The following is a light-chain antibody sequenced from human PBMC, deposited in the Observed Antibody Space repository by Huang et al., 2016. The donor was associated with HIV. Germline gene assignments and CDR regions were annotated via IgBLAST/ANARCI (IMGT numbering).Light chain of an antibody. CDR3: QQTYSTPQT. V-gene: IGKV1-39*01. CDR2: AAS. Sequence: DIQMTQSPSSLSASVGDRVTITCRASQSISSYLNWYQQKPGKDPKLLIYAASSLQSGVPSRFSGSGSWTDFTLTISSLQPEDFATYYCQQTYSTPQTFGQGTKVEIK. J-gene: IGKJ1*01. CDR1: QSISSY.